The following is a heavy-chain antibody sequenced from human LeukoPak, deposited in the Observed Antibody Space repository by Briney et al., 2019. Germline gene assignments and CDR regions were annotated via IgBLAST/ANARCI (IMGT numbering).Heavy chain of an antibody. D-gene: IGHD6-13*01. J-gene: IGHJ4*02. Sequence: SETLSLTCTVSGGSISSSSYYWSWIRQPPGKGLEWIGYIYYSGSTNYNPSLKSRVTISVDTSKNQFSLKLSSVTAADTAVYYCASSAAATEADYWGQGTLVTVSS. CDR1: GGSISSSSYY. CDR3: ASSAAATEADY. V-gene: IGHV4-61*05. CDR2: IYYSGST.